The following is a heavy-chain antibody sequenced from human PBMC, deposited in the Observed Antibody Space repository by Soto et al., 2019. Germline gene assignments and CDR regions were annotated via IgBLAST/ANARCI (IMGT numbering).Heavy chain of an antibody. CDR1: GYTFTSYD. D-gene: IGHD2-8*01. CDR3: ARALYCTNGVCYTPPRFDY. V-gene: IGHV1-8*01. Sequence: ASVKVSCKASGYTFTSYDINLVRQATGQGLEWMGWMNPNSGNTGYAQKFQGRVTMTRNTSISTAYMELSSLRSEDTAVYYCARALYCTNGVCYTPPRFDYWGQGTLVTAPQ. CDR2: MNPNSGNT. J-gene: IGHJ4*02.